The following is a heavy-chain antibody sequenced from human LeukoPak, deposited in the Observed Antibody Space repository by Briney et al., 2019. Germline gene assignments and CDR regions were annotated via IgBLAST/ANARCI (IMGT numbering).Heavy chain of an antibody. CDR2: IYYSGST. J-gene: IGHJ3*02. CDR3: ARAIDVLRYFDWPSNDAFDI. Sequence: SETLSLTCTVSGGSISTYFWSWIRQPPGKGLEWIGYIYYSGSTNYNPSLKSRVTISVDTSKNQFSLKLSSVTAADTAVYYCARAIDVLRYFDWPSNDAFDIWGQGTMVTVSS. CDR1: GGSISTYF. D-gene: IGHD3-9*01. V-gene: IGHV4-59*01.